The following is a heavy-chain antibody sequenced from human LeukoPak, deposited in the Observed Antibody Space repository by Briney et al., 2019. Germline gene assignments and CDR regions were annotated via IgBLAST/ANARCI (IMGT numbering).Heavy chain of an antibody. CDR3: ARHINSAAAGNNWFDP. CDR2: IYPGDSDT. Sequence: GESLKISCKGSGYRFTSYWIGWVRPMPGKGLEWMGIIYPGDSDTRYSPSFQGQVTISADKSISTAYLQWSSLKASDTAMYYCARHINSAAAGNNWFDPWGQGTLVTVSS. V-gene: IGHV5-51*01. CDR1: GYRFTSYW. J-gene: IGHJ5*02. D-gene: IGHD6-13*01.